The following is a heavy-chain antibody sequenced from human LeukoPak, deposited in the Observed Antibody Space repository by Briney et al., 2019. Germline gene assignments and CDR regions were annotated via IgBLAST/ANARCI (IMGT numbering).Heavy chain of an antibody. Sequence: GGSLRLSCVVSGFTFSNYSMNWVRQAPGKGLEWVSYISSRSSSIYYLDSVKGRFTISRDNAKNSLYLQMNSLRDEDTAVYYCARVIRRFGEYSSDYWGQGTLVTVSS. CDR2: ISSRSSSI. CDR3: ARVIRRFGEYSSDY. D-gene: IGHD3-10*01. V-gene: IGHV3-48*02. CDR1: GFTFSNYS. J-gene: IGHJ4*02.